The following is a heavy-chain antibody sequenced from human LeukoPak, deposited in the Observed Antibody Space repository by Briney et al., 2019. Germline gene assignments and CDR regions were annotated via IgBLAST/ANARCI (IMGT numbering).Heavy chain of an antibody. D-gene: IGHD4-23*01. CDR3: ARVGGMSFDY. CDR2: IIPIFGTA. J-gene: IGHJ4*02. V-gene: IGHV1-69*13. Sequence: ASVKVSCKASGYTFTNYGMNWVRQAPGQGLEWMGGIIPIFGTANYAQKFQGRVTITADESTSTAYMELSSLRSEDTAVYYCARVGGMSFDYWGQGTLVTVSS. CDR1: GYTFTNYG.